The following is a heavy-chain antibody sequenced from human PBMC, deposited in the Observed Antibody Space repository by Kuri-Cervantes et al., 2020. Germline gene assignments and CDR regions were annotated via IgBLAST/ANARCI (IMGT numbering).Heavy chain of an antibody. CDR3: ASGSWRGGNPRGY. Sequence: GESLKISCAASGFTFSSYSMNWVRQAPGKGLEWVSSISSSSSYIYYADSVKGRFTISRDNAKNSLYLQMNSLRAEDTAVYYCASGSWRGGNPRGYWGQGTLVTVSS. J-gene: IGHJ4*02. CDR1: GFTFSSYS. V-gene: IGHV3-21*01. CDR2: ISSSSSYI. D-gene: IGHD2-15*01.